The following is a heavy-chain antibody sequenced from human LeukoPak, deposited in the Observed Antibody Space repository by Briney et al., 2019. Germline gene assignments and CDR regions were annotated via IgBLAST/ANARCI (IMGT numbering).Heavy chain of an antibody. V-gene: IGHV1-2*02. CDR3: ARAQRHCSSTSCSYYDY. Sequence: ASVKVSCKASGYTFTGYYMHWVRQAPGQGLEWMGWINPNSGGTNYAQKFQGRVTMTRDTSISTAYMELSRLRSDDTAVYYCARAQRHCSSTSCSYYDYWGQGTLVTVSS. D-gene: IGHD2-2*01. CDR1: GYTFTGYY. J-gene: IGHJ4*02. CDR2: INPNSGGT.